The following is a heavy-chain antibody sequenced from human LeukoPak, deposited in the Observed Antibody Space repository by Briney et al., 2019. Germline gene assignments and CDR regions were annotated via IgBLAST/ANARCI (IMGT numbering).Heavy chain of an antibody. CDR3: AKDGGEYCSSTSCFRAYYYYGMDV. CDR2: ISSSSSYI. CDR1: GFTFSSYS. J-gene: IGHJ6*02. D-gene: IGHD2-2*01. Sequence: GGSLRLSCAASGFTFSSYSMNWVRQAPGKGLEWVSSISSSSSYIYYADSVKGRFTISRDNAKNSLYLQMNSLRAEDTAVYYCAKDGGEYCSSTSCFRAYYYYGMDVWGQGTTVTVSS. V-gene: IGHV3-21*01.